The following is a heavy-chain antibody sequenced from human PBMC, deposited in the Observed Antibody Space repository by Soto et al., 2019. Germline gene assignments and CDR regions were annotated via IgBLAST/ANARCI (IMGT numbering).Heavy chain of an antibody. V-gene: IGHV3-30-3*01. D-gene: IGHD3-3*01. CDR1: GFTFSSYA. Sequence: LRLSCAASGFTFSSYAMHWVRQAPGKGLEWVAVISYDGSNKYYADSVKGRFTISRDNSKNTLYLQMNSLRAEDTAVYYCARDRTIFGVVIPSFPENTYYYYGMDVWGQGTTVTVSS. CDR2: ISYDGSNK. CDR3: ARDRTIFGVVIPSFPENTYYYYGMDV. J-gene: IGHJ6*02.